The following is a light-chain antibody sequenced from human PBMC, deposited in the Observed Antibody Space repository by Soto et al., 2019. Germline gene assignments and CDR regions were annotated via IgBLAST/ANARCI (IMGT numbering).Light chain of an antibody. Sequence: EIVLTQSPATLSLSPGESATLSCRASQSVSRCLVWFQHKPGQAPRLVIHDASYRAADIPARFSGSGSETDFTLTIRRLQPEDFAVYYCQQCNTWPLTFGGGTKLEIK. J-gene: IGKJ4*01. CDR3: QQCNTWPLT. CDR1: QSVSRC. CDR2: DAS. V-gene: IGKV3-11*01.